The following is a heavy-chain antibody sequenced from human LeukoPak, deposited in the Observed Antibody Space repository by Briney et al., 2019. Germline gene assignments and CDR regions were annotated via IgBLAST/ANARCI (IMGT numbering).Heavy chain of an antibody. CDR1: GYTFNRYG. Sequence: ASVKVSCKASGYTFNRYGISWVRQAPGQGLEWMGWISAYNGNTKNAQNLQGRVTMTTDTSTSTVYLELRSPRSDDTAVYYCARGHSTSWPEYFQHWGQGTLVTVSS. V-gene: IGHV1-18*01. CDR3: ARGHSTSWPEYFQH. J-gene: IGHJ1*01. CDR2: ISAYNGNT. D-gene: IGHD6-13*01.